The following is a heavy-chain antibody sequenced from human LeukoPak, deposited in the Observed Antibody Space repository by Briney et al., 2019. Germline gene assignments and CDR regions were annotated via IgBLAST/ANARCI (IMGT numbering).Heavy chain of an antibody. Sequence: QPGGSLRLSCAASGFTFSSYWMSWVRQAPGKGLEWVSGISSSGGSTYYADSVKGRFTISRDNSRNTLYLQMNSLRAEDTAVYYCARHLLWFGELSGGFDYWGQGTLVTVSS. CDR2: ISSSGGST. D-gene: IGHD3-10*01. J-gene: IGHJ4*02. CDR3: ARHLLWFGELSGGFDY. CDR1: GFTFSSYW. V-gene: IGHV3-23*01.